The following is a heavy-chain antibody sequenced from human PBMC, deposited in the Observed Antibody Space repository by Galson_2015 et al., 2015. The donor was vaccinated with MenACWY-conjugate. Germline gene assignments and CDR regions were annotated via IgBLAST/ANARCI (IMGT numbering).Heavy chain of an antibody. D-gene: IGHD2-2*01. J-gene: IGHJ5*02. V-gene: IGHV4-4*02. CDR2: IYHLGSA. Sequence: SETLSLTCTVSGDSITKNNWWSWVRQAPGTGLAWIGEIYHLGSAKYTPSLQSRVTLSMDHSQNQFSMNLTSVAASYPAVYYCARGRVPYWVIVPAAINWFDPWGQGTLFTVSS. CDR3: ARGRVPYWVIVPAAINWFDP. CDR1: GDSITKNNW.